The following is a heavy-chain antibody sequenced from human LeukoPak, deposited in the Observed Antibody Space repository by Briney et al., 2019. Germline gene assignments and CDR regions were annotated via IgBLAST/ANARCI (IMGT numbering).Heavy chain of an antibody. D-gene: IGHD7-27*01. J-gene: IGHJ4*02. Sequence: GESLQISCYGSGYSFINNCIGWVRQMPGKGLEWMAIIYPGGSNTIYSPSFQGHVTISADKSISTAYLQWSSLKASDTAMYYCARHINWAFDYWGQGILVTVSS. CDR2: IYPGGSNT. CDR1: GYSFINNC. CDR3: ARHINWAFDY. V-gene: IGHV5-51*01.